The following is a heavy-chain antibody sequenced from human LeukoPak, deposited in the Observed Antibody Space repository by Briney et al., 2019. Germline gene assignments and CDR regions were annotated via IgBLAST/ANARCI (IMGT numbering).Heavy chain of an antibody. CDR2: IYTSGST. D-gene: IGHD3-3*01. Sequence: PSETLSLTCTVSGGSISSGSYYWSWIRQPAGKGLEWIGRIYTSGSTNYNPSLKSRVTISVDTSKNQFSLKLSSVTAADTAVYYCATTGDFWSGYYLPSYYYYMDVWGKGTTVTVSS. CDR3: ATTGDFWSGYYLPSYYYYMDV. CDR1: GGSISSGSYY. J-gene: IGHJ6*03. V-gene: IGHV4-61*02.